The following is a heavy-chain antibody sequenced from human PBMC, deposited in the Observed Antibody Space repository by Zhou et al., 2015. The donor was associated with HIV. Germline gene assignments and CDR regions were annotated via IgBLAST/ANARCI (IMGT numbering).Heavy chain of an antibody. Sequence: QVQLVESGGGVVQPGRSLRLSCAVSVLSFSNYGMHWVRQSPGKGLEWVAIMWHDGYTAYYADSVRGRLTVSRDNSKNTVYLQMNSLRSEDTGVYFCAKARLTMMSGVQSAFDTWGQGTMVTVSS. J-gene: IGHJ3*02. CDR2: MWHDGYTA. CDR1: VLSFSNYG. CDR3: AKARLTMMSGVQSAFDT. V-gene: IGHV3-33*06. D-gene: IGHD3-10*01.